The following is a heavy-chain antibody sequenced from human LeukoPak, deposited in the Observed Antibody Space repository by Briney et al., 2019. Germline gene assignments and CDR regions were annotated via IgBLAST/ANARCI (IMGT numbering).Heavy chain of an antibody. D-gene: IGHD5-18*01. CDR1: GFTFNDYY. V-gene: IGHV3-11*01. J-gene: IGHJ3*02. Sequence: PGGSLRLSCAASGFTFNDYYMSWIRQAPGKGLEWVSYISSSGSTIYYADSVKGRFTISRDNAKNSLYLQMNSLRAEDTAVYYCASTGYSYDLDAFDIWGQGTMVTVSS. CDR3: ASTGYSYDLDAFDI. CDR2: ISSSGSTI.